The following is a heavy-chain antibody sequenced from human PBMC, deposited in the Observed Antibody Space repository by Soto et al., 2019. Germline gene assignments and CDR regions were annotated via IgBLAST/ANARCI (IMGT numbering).Heavy chain of an antibody. Sequence: QITLKESGPTLVKPTQTLTLTCTFSGFSLSSTRMAVGWIRQPPGKALEWLALIYWEDDMSYSPLLKSRLTIPPDTAKTQVVLTMSTLDPVDTARYSCAHIVVAGLGYYFAYWGQGTLVTLSS. CDR1: GFSLSSTRMA. CDR3: AHIVVAGLGYYFAY. CDR2: IYWEDDM. V-gene: IGHV2-5*02. J-gene: IGHJ4*02. D-gene: IGHD6-19*01.